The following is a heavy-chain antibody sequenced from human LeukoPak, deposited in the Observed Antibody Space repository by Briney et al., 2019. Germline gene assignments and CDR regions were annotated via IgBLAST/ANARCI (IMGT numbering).Heavy chain of an antibody. CDR3: ARVYCSGGSRYSGAYDY. D-gene: IGHD2-15*01. V-gene: IGHV4-39*07. CDR1: GGSISSSSYY. Sequence: SETLSLTCTVSGGSISSSSYYWGWIRQPPGKGLEWIGSIYYSGSTYYNPSLKSRVTISVDTSKNQFSLKLSSVTAADTAVYYCARVYCSGGSRYSGAYDYWGQGTLVTVSS. CDR2: IYYSGST. J-gene: IGHJ4*02.